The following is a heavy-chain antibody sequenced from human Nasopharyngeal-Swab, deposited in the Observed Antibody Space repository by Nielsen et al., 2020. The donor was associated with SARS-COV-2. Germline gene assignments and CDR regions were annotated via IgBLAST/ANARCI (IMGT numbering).Heavy chain of an antibody. CDR1: EFTINTYW. Sequence: GESLKISCAASEFTINTYWMSWVRQAPGKGLEWVGLIRTKAYGGTAEYAASVRGRFSISRDDSKRIAHLQMSSLESEDTAMYYCTRGHDVLTAFYLDWGQGTLVTVSS. CDR2: IRTKAYGGTA. V-gene: IGHV3-49*02. D-gene: IGHD3-9*01. CDR3: TRGHDVLTAFYLD. J-gene: IGHJ4*02.